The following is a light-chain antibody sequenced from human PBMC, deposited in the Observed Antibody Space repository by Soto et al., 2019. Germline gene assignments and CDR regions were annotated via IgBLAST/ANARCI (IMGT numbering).Light chain of an antibody. Sequence: QSALTQPASVSGSPGQSITISCTGSNYDVGSFDLVSWYQQHPGKAPKLIIFEVTRRPSGVSNRFSASKSANTASLTISGLQAEDEADDYCCSYAGRSTYVFGTGTKLTVL. J-gene: IGLJ1*01. V-gene: IGLV2-23*02. CDR2: EVT. CDR3: CSYAGRSTYV. CDR1: NYDVGSFDL.